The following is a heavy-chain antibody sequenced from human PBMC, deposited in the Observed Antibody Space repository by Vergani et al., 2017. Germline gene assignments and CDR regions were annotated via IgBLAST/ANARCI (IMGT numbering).Heavy chain of an antibody. CDR3: ARGGCSSTSCLNWYFDL. V-gene: IGHV1-69*06. D-gene: IGHD2-2*01. Sequence: QVQLVQSGAEVKKPGSSVKVSCKASGGTFSSYAISWVRQAPGQGLEWMGGIIPIFGTANYAQKFQGRVTITADKSTRTAYMELSSLRSEDTAVYYCARGGCSSTSCLNWYFDLWGRGTLVTVSS. CDR1: GGTFSSYA. J-gene: IGHJ2*01. CDR2: IIPIFGTA.